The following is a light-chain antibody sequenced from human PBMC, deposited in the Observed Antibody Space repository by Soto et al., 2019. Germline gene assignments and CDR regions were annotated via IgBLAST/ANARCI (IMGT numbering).Light chain of an antibody. Sequence: EILMTQSPATLSVSPGERVTLSCGASQNIRSDLAWYQKKPGQAPRLLMYGASIRATGIPARFSGSGSGTDFTLTISSMQSEDLALYYCQQYINWTFGHGTQVDI. CDR1: QNIRSD. CDR2: GAS. CDR3: QQYINWT. V-gene: IGKV3-15*01. J-gene: IGKJ1*01.